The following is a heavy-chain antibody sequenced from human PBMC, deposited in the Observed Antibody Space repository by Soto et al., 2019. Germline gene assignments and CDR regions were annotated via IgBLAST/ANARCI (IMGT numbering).Heavy chain of an antibody. Sequence: EVQLLESGGGLVQPGGSLRLSCAASGFTFSSYAMSWVRQAPGKGLEWVSAISGSGGSTYYADSVKGRFTISRDNSKNTLYLQMNSLRAEDTAVYYCAKDRAGIAAAGNLFGYYYYGMDVWGQGTTVTVSS. CDR1: GFTFSSYA. J-gene: IGHJ6*02. CDR3: AKDRAGIAAAGNLFGYYYYGMDV. CDR2: ISGSGGST. D-gene: IGHD6-13*01. V-gene: IGHV3-23*01.